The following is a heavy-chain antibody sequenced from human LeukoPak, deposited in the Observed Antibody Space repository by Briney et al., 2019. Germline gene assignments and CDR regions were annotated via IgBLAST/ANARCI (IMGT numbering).Heavy chain of an antibody. CDR2: VFGSGGT. V-gene: IGHV4-59*01. Sequence: SETLSLTCTVSGGSISNYWWSWIRQPPGKGLEWIGYVFGSGGTNYNPSLKSRVAISVDTSKKQFSLKLSSVTAADTAVYYCARGYSSSWNYFDYWGQGTLVTVSS. J-gene: IGHJ4*02. CDR1: GGSISNYW. CDR3: ARGYSSSWNYFDY. D-gene: IGHD6-13*01.